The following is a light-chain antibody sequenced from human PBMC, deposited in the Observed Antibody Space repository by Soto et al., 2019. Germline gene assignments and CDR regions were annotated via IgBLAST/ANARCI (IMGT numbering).Light chain of an antibody. CDR2: DVS. J-gene: IGLJ1*01. V-gene: IGLV2-14*03. CDR3: SSYVSSSTHV. Sequence: QSVLTHPASVSGSPGQSITISCTGTISDVGGYNFLSWYQQHPGKAPKLIISDVSHRPSGVSNRFSGSNSANTTSLTILGLQAADEADYYCSSYVSSSTHVFGTGTKVSVL. CDR1: ISDVGGYNF.